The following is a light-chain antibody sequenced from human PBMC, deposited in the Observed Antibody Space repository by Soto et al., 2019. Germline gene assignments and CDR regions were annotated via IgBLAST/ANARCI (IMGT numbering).Light chain of an antibody. V-gene: IGLV2-8*01. CDR3: SSYADSNNLV. CDR2: EVS. J-gene: IGLJ2*01. Sequence: QSALTQPPSASGSPGQSVTISCTGTSSDVGGYNYVSWYQQHPGKAPKLMIYEVSKRPSGVPDRFFGSNSGNTASLTGSWNQAEDEAAYYCSSYADSNNLVFGGGTKLTVL. CDR1: SSDVGGYNY.